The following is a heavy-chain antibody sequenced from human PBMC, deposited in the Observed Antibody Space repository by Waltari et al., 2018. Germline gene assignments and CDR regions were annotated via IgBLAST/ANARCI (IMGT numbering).Heavy chain of an antibody. V-gene: IGHV4-38-2*02. D-gene: IGHD1-1*01. Sequence: QVQLQQSGPGLVKPSETLSPTCTVSGYSISNDYSWGWVRQPPGKGLEWIGSIHHSGSAYYNPSLNSRVTISLETSKNHFSLKLTSVAATDTAIYYCARQPIEGNLPDWFDPWGQGTLVTVSS. J-gene: IGHJ5*02. CDR1: GYSISNDYS. CDR3: ARQPIEGNLPDWFDP. CDR2: IHHSGSA.